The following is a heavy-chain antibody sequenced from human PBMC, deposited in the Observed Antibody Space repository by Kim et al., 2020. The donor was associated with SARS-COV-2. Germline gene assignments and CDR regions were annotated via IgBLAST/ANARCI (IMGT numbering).Heavy chain of an antibody. CDR2: INTNTGNP. D-gene: IGHD3-10*01. J-gene: IGHJ6*02. Sequence: ASVKVSCKASGYTFTSYAMNWVRQAPGQGLEWMGWINTNTGNPTYAQGFTGRFVFSLDTSVSTAYLQISSLKAEDTAVYYCARANPILLWFGETDYYGMDVWGQGTTVTVSS. V-gene: IGHV7-4-1*02. CDR3: ARANPILLWFGETDYYGMDV. CDR1: GYTFTSYA.